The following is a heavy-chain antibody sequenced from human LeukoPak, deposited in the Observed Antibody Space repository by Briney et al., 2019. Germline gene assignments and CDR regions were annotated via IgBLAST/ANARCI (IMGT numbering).Heavy chain of an antibody. V-gene: IGHV4-59*11. Sequence: SETLSLTWAVSDDSFSSHYWTWIRQPPGKGLEWIGYISYIGSTNYNPSLKSRVTISIDTSKNQFSLKLSPVTAADTAVYYCARDLVTVTKGFDIWGQGTMVSVS. CDR1: DDSFSSHY. CDR2: ISYIGST. D-gene: IGHD4-17*01. CDR3: ARDLVTVTKGFDI. J-gene: IGHJ3*02.